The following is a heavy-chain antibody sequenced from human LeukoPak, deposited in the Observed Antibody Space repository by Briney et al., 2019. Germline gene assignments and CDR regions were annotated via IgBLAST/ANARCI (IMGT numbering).Heavy chain of an antibody. Sequence: SETLSLTCTVSGGSITNYYWSWVRQPPGQRLEWIAYIYHTGSTNYNPSLKSRVTISIDTSKNQFSLNLSSVTAADTAIYYCARGPTRYYFDYWGQGTLVTVSS. CDR1: GGSITNYY. CDR2: IYHTGST. CDR3: ARGPTRYYFDY. J-gene: IGHJ4*02. V-gene: IGHV4-59*01.